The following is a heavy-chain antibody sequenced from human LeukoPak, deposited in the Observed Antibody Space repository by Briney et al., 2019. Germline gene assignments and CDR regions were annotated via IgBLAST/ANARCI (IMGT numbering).Heavy chain of an antibody. Sequence: GGSLILSCAASVFTFNNYGMHWVRQAPGKGLEWVAFIRYNGNNQYYADSVKGRFTISRDNSKNSLYLQMNSLRAEDTAVYYCAREGMVYASDYWGQGTLVTVSS. V-gene: IGHV3-30*02. CDR1: VFTFNNYG. J-gene: IGHJ4*02. CDR2: IRYNGNNQ. D-gene: IGHD2-8*01. CDR3: AREGMVYASDY.